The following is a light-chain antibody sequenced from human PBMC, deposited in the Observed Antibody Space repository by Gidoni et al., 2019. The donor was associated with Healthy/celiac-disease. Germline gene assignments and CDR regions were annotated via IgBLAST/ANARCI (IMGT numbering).Light chain of an antibody. V-gene: IGLV1-40*01. CDR1: SSNIGAGYD. CDR2: GNS. J-gene: IGLJ2*01. CDR3: QSYDSSLSGHVV. Sequence: QSVLTQPPSVSWAPGQRVTISCTGSSSNIGAGYDVHWYQQLPGTAPKLLIYGNSNRPSGVPDRFSGSKSGTSASLAITGLQAEDEADYYCQSYDSSLSGHVVFGGGTKLTVL.